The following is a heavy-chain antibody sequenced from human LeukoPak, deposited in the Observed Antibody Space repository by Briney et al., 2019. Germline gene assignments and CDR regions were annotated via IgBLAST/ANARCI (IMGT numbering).Heavy chain of an antibody. V-gene: IGHV3-23*01. CDR3: ISPAYDY. Sequence: GGSLRLSCAASGFTFSSHDLSWVRQAQGKGLAWGSSISDSGDSTYYADSVKGRFTISRDNTKNTLYLQMNSLIGEDTAVYYCISPAYDYWGQGTLVSVSS. CDR2: ISDSGDST. J-gene: IGHJ4*02. CDR1: GFTFSSHD.